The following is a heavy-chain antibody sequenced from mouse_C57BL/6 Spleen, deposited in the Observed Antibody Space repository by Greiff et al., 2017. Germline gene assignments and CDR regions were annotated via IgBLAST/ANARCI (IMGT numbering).Heavy chain of an antibody. CDR2: IYPGDGDT. D-gene: IGHD1-1*01. V-gene: IGHV1-82*01. CDR1: GYAFSSSW. J-gene: IGHJ4*01. CDR3: ARELIITTVVGDYAMDY. Sequence: QVQLKQSGPELVKPGASVKISCKASGYAFSSSWMNWVKQRPGKGLEWIGRIYPGDGDTNYNGKFKGKATLTADKSSSTAYMQLSSLTSEDSAVYFCARELIITTVVGDYAMDYWGQGTSVTVSS.